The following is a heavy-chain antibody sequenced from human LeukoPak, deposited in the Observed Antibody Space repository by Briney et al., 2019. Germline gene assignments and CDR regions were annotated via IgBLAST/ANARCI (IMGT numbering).Heavy chain of an antibody. CDR3: ARIHGGPGGGDY. V-gene: IGHV1-46*01. CDR2: INPSGGST. D-gene: IGHD4-23*01. Sequence: ASVKVSRKASGYTFTSYYMHWVRQAPGQGLEWMGIINPSGGSTSYAQKFQGRVTMTRDTSTSTVYMELSSLRSEDTAVYYCARIHGGPGGGDYWGQGTLVTVSS. CDR1: GYTFTSYY. J-gene: IGHJ4*02.